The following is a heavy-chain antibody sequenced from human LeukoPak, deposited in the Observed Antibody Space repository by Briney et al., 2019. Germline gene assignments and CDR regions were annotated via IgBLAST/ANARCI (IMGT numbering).Heavy chain of an antibody. CDR3: VRDRGTYRPIDY. CDR2: MNPNRGNT. V-gene: IGHV1-8*01. Sequence: ASVKVSCKASGYTFTSYDINWVRQATGQGLEWMGWMNPNRGNTGYAQKFQGRVTMTRNTSISTAYMELSSLRSEDTAIYYCVRDRGTYRPIDYWGQGTLVTVSS. D-gene: IGHD1-26*01. J-gene: IGHJ4*02. CDR1: GYTFTSYD.